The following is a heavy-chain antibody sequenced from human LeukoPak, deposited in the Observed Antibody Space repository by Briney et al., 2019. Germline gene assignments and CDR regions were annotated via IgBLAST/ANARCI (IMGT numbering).Heavy chain of an antibody. J-gene: IGHJ3*02. CDR1: GGSISGHY. D-gene: IGHD6-19*01. CDR2: IYSSGST. V-gene: IGHV4-59*11. CDR3: ARTVRQWLANDAFDI. Sequence: SETLSHTCTVSGGSISGHYWTWIRQPPGKGLEWIGYIYSSGSTNYNPSLRSRITMSADTSKNQFSLRLSSVTSADTAVYYCARTVRQWLANDAFDIWGPGTMVTVSS.